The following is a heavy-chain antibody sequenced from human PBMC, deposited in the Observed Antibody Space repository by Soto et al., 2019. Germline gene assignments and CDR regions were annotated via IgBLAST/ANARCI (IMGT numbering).Heavy chain of an antibody. J-gene: IGHJ6*03. D-gene: IGHD3-10*01. CDR2: INPNSGGT. CDR1: GYTFTGYY. CDR3: ARGGDEGPSLYYYYYMDV. V-gene: IGHV1-2*04. Sequence: ASVKVSCKASGYTFTGYYMHWVRQAPGQGLEWMGWINPNSGGTNYAQKFQGWVTMTRDTSISTAYMELSRLRSDDTAVYYCARGGDEGPSLYYYYYMDVWGKGTTVTVSS.